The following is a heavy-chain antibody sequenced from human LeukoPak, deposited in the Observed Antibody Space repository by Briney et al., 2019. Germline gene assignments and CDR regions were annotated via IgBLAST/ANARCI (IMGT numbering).Heavy chain of an antibody. CDR3: ARGSDFGDY. CDR2: IYYSGST. CDR1: RASTSICY. D-gene: IGHD4-17*01. V-gene: IGHV4-59*01. J-gene: IGHJ4*02. Sequence: SETLSLTCTVSRASTSICYWSWIRQPPGKGLEWIGYIYYSGSTNYNPSLKGRVTMSVDTSKNQFSLRLSSVTAADTAVYYCARGSDFGDYWGRGTLVTVSS.